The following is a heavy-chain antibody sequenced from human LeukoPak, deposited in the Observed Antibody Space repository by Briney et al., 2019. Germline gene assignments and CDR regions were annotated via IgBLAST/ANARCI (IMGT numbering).Heavy chain of an antibody. CDR3: AKDFDYYGSGSYSY. J-gene: IGHJ4*02. Sequence: GGSLRLSCAASGFTFSSYEMNWVRQAPGKGLEWVSYISSSGSTIYYADSVKGRFTISRDNAKNSLYLQMNSLRAEDTALYYCAKDFDYYGSGSYSYWGQGTLVTVSS. CDR1: GFTFSSYE. CDR2: ISSSGSTI. D-gene: IGHD3-10*01. V-gene: IGHV3-48*03.